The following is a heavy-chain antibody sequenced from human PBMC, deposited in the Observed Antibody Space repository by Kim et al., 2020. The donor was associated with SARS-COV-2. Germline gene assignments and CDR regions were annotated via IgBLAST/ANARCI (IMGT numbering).Heavy chain of an antibody. D-gene: IGHD3-3*01. Sequence: GGSLRLSCAASGFGFSTYEMNWVRQAPGKGREWISHISATDIVYYADSVKGRFTISSDNARNSLFLQMNSLRAEATALYYCTRGGGFYNQSECGGQGTQVTVSS. CDR3: TRGGGFYNQSEC. J-gene: IGHJ4*02. CDR1: GFGFSTYE. CDR2: ISATDIV. V-gene: IGHV3-48*03.